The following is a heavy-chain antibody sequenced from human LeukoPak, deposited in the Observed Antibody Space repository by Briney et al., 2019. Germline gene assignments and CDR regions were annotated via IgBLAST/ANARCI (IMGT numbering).Heavy chain of an antibody. Sequence: PSETLSLTCTVSGGSISSLYWGWIRQPPGRGLEWIGTIYYSGATYYNPSLRSRVTISVDTSKNQFSLKLSSVTAADTAVYYCARLSYYYDSSGPGREYNWFDPWGQGTPVTVSS. J-gene: IGHJ5*02. CDR1: GGSISSLY. V-gene: IGHV4-59*08. CDR3: ARLSYYYDSSGPGREYNWFDP. CDR2: IYYSGAT. D-gene: IGHD3-22*01.